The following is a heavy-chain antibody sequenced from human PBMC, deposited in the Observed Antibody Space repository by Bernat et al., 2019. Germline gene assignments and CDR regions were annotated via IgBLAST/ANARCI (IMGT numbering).Heavy chain of an antibody. CDR3: ARDFPTGYSGYDYYYYGMDV. CDR2: ISSSSSTI. J-gene: IGHJ6*02. CDR1: GFTFSSYS. D-gene: IGHD5-12*01. V-gene: IGHV3-48*01. Sequence: EVQLVESGGGLVQPGGSLRLSCAASGFTFSSYSMNWVRQAPGKGLEWVSYISSSSSTIYYADSVKGRFTIPRDNAKNSLYLQMNSLRAEDTAVYYCARDFPTGYSGYDYYYYGMDVWGQGTTVTVSS.